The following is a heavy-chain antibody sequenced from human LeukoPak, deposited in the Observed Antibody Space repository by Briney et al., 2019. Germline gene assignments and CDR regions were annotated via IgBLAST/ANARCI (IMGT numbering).Heavy chain of an antibody. D-gene: IGHD2/OR15-2a*01. Sequence: GGSLRLSCAASGFTFSNSALSWVRQAPGKGLEWVSDISGSGGSTCYADSVKGRFTISRDNSRNTLYMQMNSLRAEDTAVYYCARSGLSRFGFWGQGTLVTVSS. V-gene: IGHV3-23*01. CDR1: GFTFSNSA. J-gene: IGHJ4*02. CDR3: ARSGLSRFGF. CDR2: ISGSGGST.